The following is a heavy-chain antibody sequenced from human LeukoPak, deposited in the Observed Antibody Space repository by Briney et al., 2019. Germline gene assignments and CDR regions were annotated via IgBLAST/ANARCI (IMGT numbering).Heavy chain of an antibody. CDR3: ARGGARKLGY. Sequence: PSETLSLTCAVYGGSFSGYYWSWIRQPPGKGLEWIGEINHSGSTNYNPSLKSRVTISVDTCKNQFSLKLSSVPAADTAVYSCARGGARKLGYWGQGTLVTVSS. J-gene: IGHJ4*02. CDR2: INHSGST. V-gene: IGHV4-34*01. CDR1: GGSFSGYY.